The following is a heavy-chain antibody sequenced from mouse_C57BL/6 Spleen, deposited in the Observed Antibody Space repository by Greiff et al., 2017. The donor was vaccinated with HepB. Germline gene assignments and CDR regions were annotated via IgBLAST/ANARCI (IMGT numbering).Heavy chain of an antibody. J-gene: IGHJ4*01. CDR2: IDPSDSYT. V-gene: IGHV1-69*01. CDR3: ARGGDGNYVDY. D-gene: IGHD2-1*01. Sequence: QVQLQQSGAELVMPGASVKLSCKASGYTFTSYWMHWVKQRPGQGLEWIGEIDPSDSYTNYNQKFKGKSTLTVDKSSSTAYMQLSSLTSEDSAVYYCARGGDGNYVDYWGQGTSVTVSS. CDR1: GYTFTSYW.